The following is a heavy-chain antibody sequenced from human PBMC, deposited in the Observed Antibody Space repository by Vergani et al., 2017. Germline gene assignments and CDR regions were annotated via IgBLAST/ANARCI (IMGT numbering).Heavy chain of an antibody. V-gene: IGHV3-7*01. CDR1: GFTFSRYW. J-gene: IGHJ4*02. Sequence: EVQLVESGGGLVQPGGSLRLPCAASGFTFSRYWMSWVRQAPGKGLEWVANIKQDESEKYYVDSVKGRFTISRDNAKHSLYLQMNSLRAEDTAVYYCARHGGSGWSLDYWGQGTLVTVSS. CDR2: IKQDESEK. D-gene: IGHD6-19*01. CDR3: ARHGGSGWSLDY.